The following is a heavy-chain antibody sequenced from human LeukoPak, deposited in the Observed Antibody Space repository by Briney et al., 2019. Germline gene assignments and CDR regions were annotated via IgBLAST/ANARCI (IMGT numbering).Heavy chain of an antibody. CDR1: GGSISSSSYY. V-gene: IGHV4-39*07. J-gene: IGHJ3*02. Sequence: SETLSLTCTVSGGSISSSSYYWGWIRQPPGKGLEWIGSIYYSGSTYYNPSLKSRVTISVDTSKNQFSLKLSSVTAADTAVYYCARRLMVRRHYYGSGSYGAFDIWGQGTMVTVSS. CDR2: IYYSGST. D-gene: IGHD3-10*01. CDR3: ARRLMVRRHYYGSGSYGAFDI.